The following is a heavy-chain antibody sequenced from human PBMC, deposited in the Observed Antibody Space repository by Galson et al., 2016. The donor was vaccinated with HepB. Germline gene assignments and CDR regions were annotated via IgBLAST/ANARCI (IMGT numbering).Heavy chain of an antibody. CDR2: ITWDGGTT. D-gene: IGHD5-18*01. CDR1: GFTFDDYT. J-gene: IGHJ4*02. V-gene: IGHV3-43*01. Sequence: SLRLSCAASGFTFDDYTMHWVRQAPGKGLEWVSLITWDGGTTYYADSVKGRFAISRDSSNNSLYLQMNSLRAEDTAFYYCAKDREYSRSGYSYGSLGYWGQGTLVTVSP. CDR3: AKDREYSRSGYSYGSLGY.